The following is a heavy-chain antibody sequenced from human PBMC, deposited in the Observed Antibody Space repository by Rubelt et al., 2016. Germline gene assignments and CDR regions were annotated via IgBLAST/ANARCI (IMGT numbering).Heavy chain of an antibody. CDR1: GGSISSYY. CDR3: ARGRDGDRMGC. J-gene: IGHJ4*02. CDR2: IYHSGST. Sequence: QVQLQEPGPELVKPSETLSLTCTVSGGSISSYYWGWIRQPPGKGLEWIGSIYHSGSTYYNPSLKSRVTISVDTSKNQFSLKLSSVTAADTAVYYCARGRDGDRMGCWGQGTLVTVSS. V-gene: IGHV4-38-2*02. D-gene: IGHD4-17*01.